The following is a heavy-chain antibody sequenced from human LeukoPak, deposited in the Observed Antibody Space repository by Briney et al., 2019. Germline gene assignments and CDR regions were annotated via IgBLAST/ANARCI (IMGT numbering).Heavy chain of an antibody. CDR2: ISSNGGST. CDR1: GFTFRSYA. Sequence: GGSLRLSCAASGFTFRSYAMHWVRQAPGKGLEYASAISSNGGSTYYANSVKGRFTISRDNSKNTLYLQMGSLRAEDMAVYYCARAQLFDYWGQGTLVTVSS. D-gene: IGHD1-1*01. CDR3: ARAQLFDY. V-gene: IGHV3-64*01. J-gene: IGHJ4*02.